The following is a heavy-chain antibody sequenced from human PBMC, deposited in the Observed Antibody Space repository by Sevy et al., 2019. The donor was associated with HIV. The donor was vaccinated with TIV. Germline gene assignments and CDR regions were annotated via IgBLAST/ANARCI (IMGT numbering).Heavy chain of an antibody. J-gene: IGHJ4*02. CDR2: IYSSGNT. CDR1: GGSISSYY. Sequence: SETLSLTCTVSGGSISSYYWNWIRQPAGKGLEWIGRIYSSGNTNYNPSLKSRVTMSIDTSKNHLSLKLNSLTAADTAVYYCTSARRFGYSSGWYPGGFDYWGQGTLVTVSS. D-gene: IGHD6-19*01. CDR3: TSARRFGYSSGWYPGGFDY. V-gene: IGHV4-4*07.